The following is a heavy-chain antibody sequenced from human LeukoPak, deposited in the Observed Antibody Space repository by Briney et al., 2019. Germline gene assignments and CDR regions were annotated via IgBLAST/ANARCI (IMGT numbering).Heavy chain of an antibody. CDR2: FSATDGRT. Sequence: GGSLRLSCAASGFTFSTHAMTWVRQAPGRGLEWVSAFSATDGRTKYADSVKGRFTISRDSTTNTLFLQMNSLRPEDTALYYCARCQIVAAGTGPFDVWGLGTVVTVSS. J-gene: IGHJ3*01. CDR3: ARCQIVAAGTGPFDV. V-gene: IGHV3-23*01. D-gene: IGHD6-13*01. CDR1: GFTFSTHA.